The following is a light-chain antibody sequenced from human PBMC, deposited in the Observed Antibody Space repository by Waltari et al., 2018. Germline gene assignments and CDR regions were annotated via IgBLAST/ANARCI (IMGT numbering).Light chain of an antibody. CDR2: KVS. Sequence: DVVMTQSPLSLSVTLGQSASISCRSSESLVASDGNTYFNWFQQRPGQSPRRLLYKVSNRDAGVPDRFSGSGSGTDFTLRITRVEAEDVGVYYCMQGIHRPSTFGQGTKVEIK. J-gene: IGKJ1*01. CDR1: ESLVASDGNTY. CDR3: MQGIHRPST. V-gene: IGKV2-30*01.